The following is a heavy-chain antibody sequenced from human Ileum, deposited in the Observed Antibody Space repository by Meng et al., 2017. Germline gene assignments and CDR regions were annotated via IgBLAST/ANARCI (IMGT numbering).Heavy chain of an antibody. J-gene: IGHJ4*02. CDR2: ITGSGDYT. V-gene: IGHV3-23*01. Sequence: GESLKISCAASGFTFSNSAMYWVRQAPGKGLEWVSAITGSGDYTYYIDSVKGRFTISRDNSKSTLYLQMNNLTAEDTAVYYCAKGDSGTYYDWGQGTMVTVSS. CDR3: AKGDSGTYYD. CDR1: GFTFSNSA. D-gene: IGHD1-26*01.